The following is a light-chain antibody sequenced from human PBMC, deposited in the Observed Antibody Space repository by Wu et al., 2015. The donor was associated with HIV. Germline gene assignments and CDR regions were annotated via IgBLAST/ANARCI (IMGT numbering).Light chain of an antibody. CDR3: HQYGGSPPFT. CDR1: QGVGSSY. CDR2: GAS. J-gene: IGKJ3*01. V-gene: IGKV3-20*01. Sequence: EIVLTQSPGTLSLSPGERATLSCRASQGVGSSYLAWYQQKPGRAPRLLIYGASNRATGIPDRFSGSGSGTDFSLTISRLEPEDFAVYYCHQYGGSPPFTFGPGTKVDIK.